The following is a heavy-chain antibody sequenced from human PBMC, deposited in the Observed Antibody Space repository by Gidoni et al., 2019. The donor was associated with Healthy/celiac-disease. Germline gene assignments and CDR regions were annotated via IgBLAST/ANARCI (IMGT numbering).Heavy chain of an antibody. CDR3: AKDQRSFPAADFDY. J-gene: IGHJ4*02. D-gene: IGHD2-2*01. Sequence: EVQLLESGGGLVQPGGSLRLSCAASGFTFSSYAMRWVRQPPGKGLEWVSAISGSGGSTYYADSVKGRFTISRDNSKNTLYLQMNSLRAEDTAVYYCAKDQRSFPAADFDYWGQGTLVTVSS. CDR2: ISGSGGST. V-gene: IGHV3-23*01. CDR1: GFTFSSYA.